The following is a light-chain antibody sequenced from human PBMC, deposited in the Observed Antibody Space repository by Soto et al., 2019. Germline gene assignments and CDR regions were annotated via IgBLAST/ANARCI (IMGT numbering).Light chain of an antibody. CDR3: QKYNRVPLT. CDR1: QGINNH. J-gene: IGKJ4*01. V-gene: IGKV1-27*01. Sequence: DIQMTQSPSSLSASVGDRVTITCRASQGINNHLAWYQQKPGRVPKLLIYASSTLQSGVPSRFSGSGFGTDFTLTISSLQPEDVATYYCQKYNRVPLTFGGGTKVQIK. CDR2: ASS.